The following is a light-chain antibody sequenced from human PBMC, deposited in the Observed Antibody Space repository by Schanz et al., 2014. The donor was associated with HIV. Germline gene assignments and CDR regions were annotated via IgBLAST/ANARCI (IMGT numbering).Light chain of an antibody. Sequence: QSALTQPPSASGSPGQSVTISCTGTSSDVGGHNYVSWYQHHPGKAPKLIIFEVSERPSGVPDRFSGSKSGNTASLTVSGLQAEDEADYYCCSYAGFNTLGLFGGGTKLTVL. CDR2: EVS. CDR1: SSDVGGHNY. J-gene: IGLJ2*01. CDR3: CSYAGFNTLGL. V-gene: IGLV2-8*01.